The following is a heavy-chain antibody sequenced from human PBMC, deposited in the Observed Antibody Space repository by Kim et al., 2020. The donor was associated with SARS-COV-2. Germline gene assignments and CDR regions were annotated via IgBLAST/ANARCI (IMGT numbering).Heavy chain of an antibody. CDR3: AGGGY. V-gene: IGHV3-7*01. J-gene: IGHJ4*02. D-gene: IGHD2-15*01. CDR2: KQDGSEK. Sequence: KQDGSEKNYVDSVKGRFTISRDNAKNSMYLQMNSLRAEDTAGYYCAGGGYWGQGTLVTVSS.